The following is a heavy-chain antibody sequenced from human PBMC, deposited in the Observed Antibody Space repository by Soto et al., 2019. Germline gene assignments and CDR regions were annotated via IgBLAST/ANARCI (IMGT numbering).Heavy chain of an antibody. D-gene: IGHD5-18*01. V-gene: IGHV1-69*01. CDR3: ARILEFRDGYISHFDY. Sequence: QVQLVQSGAEVKTPGSSVKVSCKASGGTFSNYFFSWLRRAPGQGLEWMGGVFPIFGTVNYAQKFQGRVTITADESTSTVYTELTSLTSEDTAVYFCARILEFRDGYISHFDYWGQGTLVTVSS. CDR1: GGTFSNYF. CDR2: VFPIFGTV. J-gene: IGHJ4*02.